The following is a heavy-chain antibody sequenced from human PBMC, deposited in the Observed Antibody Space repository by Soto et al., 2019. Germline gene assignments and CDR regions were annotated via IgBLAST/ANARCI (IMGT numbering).Heavy chain of an antibody. V-gene: IGHV1-46*01. CDR1: GYTFTSYY. CDR3: ARDPTADLSTYYDFWSGWTLYYYYGMDV. J-gene: IGHJ6*02. D-gene: IGHD3-3*01. Sequence: GASVKVSCKASGYTFTSYYMHWVRQAPGQGLEWMGIINPSGGSTSYAQKFQGRVTMTRDTSTSTVYMELSSLRSEDTAVYYCARDPTADLSTYYDFWSGWTLYYYYGMDVWGQGTTVTVSS. CDR2: INPSGGST.